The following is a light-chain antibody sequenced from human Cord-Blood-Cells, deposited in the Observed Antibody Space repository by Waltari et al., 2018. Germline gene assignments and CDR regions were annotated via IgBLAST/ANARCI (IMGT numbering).Light chain of an antibody. CDR2: GAS. CDR3: QQYNNWPLEYT. V-gene: IGKV3-15*01. Sequence: EIVMTQSPATPSVSPGERATLSCRASQSVSSNLAWYQQKPGQAPRLLIYGASTRATGIPARFSGSGSGTEFTLTISSLQSEDFAVYYCQQYNNWPLEYTFGQGTKLEIK. J-gene: IGKJ2*01. CDR1: QSVSSN.